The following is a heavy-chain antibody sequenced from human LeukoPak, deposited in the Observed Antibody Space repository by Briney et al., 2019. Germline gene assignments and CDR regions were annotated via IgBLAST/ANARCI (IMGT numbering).Heavy chain of an antibody. J-gene: IGHJ4*02. Sequence: GESLKISCKGSGNSFTNYWIAWGRQMPGKGLEWMGIIYPGDSDTRYSPSFQDQVTISADKSISTAYLQWSSLKASDTAMYYCARVTGLSGQVDYWGQGTLATVSS. D-gene: IGHD5/OR15-5a*01. CDR3: ARVTGLSGQVDY. CDR1: GNSFTNYW. CDR2: IYPGDSDT. V-gene: IGHV5-51*01.